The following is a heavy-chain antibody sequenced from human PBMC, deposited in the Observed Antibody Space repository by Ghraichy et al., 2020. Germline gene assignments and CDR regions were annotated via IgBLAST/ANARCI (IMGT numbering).Heavy chain of an antibody. Sequence: GGSLRLSCEASGFTFSNSCMTWVRQAPGKGLEWVGNINQDGSAKYYMDSVRGRFTISRDNVKNSLYLQMNSLRAEDTAVYFCARDLFYFESSGYYAFDYWGQGTLVSVSS. CDR1: GFTFSNSC. CDR2: INQDGSAK. CDR3: ARDLFYFESSGYYAFDY. D-gene: IGHD3-22*01. J-gene: IGHJ4*02. V-gene: IGHV3-7*01.